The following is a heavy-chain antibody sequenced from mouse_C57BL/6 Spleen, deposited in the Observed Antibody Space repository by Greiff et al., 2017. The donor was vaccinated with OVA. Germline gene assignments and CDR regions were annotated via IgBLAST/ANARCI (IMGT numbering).Heavy chain of an antibody. CDR1: GFNIKDDY. Sequence: VQLQQSGAELVRPGASVKLSCTASGFNIKDDYMHWVKQRPEQGLEWIGWIGPENGDTEYASKFQGKATITADTSSNTAYLQLSSLTSEDTAVYYCMRVAVTTGASAYWGQGTLVTVSA. CDR3: MRVAVTTGASAY. CDR2: IGPENGDT. J-gene: IGHJ3*01. V-gene: IGHV14-4*01. D-gene: IGHD2-2*01.